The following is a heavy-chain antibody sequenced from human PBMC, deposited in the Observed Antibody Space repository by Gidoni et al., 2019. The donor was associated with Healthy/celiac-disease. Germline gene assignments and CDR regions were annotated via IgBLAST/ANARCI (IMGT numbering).Heavy chain of an antibody. V-gene: IGHV1-24*01. J-gene: IGHJ2*01. CDR1: GYTLTELS. D-gene: IGHD5-12*01. CDR3: ATVVDIVATRGYWYFDL. CDR2: FDPEDGET. Sequence: QVQLVQSGAEVQKPGASVKVSCKVSGYTLTELSMHWVRQAPGKGLEWMGGFDPEDGETIYAQKFQGRVTMTEDTSTDTAYMELSSLRSEDTAVYYCATVVDIVATRGYWYFDLWGRGTLVTVSS.